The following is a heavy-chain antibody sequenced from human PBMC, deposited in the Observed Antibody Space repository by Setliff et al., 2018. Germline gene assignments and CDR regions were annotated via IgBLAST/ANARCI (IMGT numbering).Heavy chain of an antibody. CDR3: ATRTYYDSNGYYYAIAGPFDI. Sequence: SETLSPTCSVSGGSISSSIYYWGWIRQPPGKGLEWIGSIYYSGSTYYSPSLKRRVTISVDTSKNQFSLKLSSVTAADTAVYYCATRTYYDSNGYYYAIAGPFDIWGQGTMVTVSS. CDR2: IYYSGST. V-gene: IGHV4-39*01. D-gene: IGHD3-22*01. J-gene: IGHJ3*02. CDR1: GGSISSSIYY.